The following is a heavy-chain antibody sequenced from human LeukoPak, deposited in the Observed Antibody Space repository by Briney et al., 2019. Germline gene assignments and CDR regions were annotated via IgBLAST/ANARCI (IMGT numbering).Heavy chain of an antibody. CDR3: ARDRTMIVAEFDY. CDR2: ISSSSGYI. CDR1: GFTFYNYA. J-gene: IGHJ4*02. D-gene: IGHD3-22*01. Sequence: PGGALRLSCATSGFTFYNYAMGWVRAGPGKGREWVSSISSSSGYIYYADSVKGRFTISRDNAKNSLYLQMNSLRAEDTAVYYCARDRTMIVAEFDYWGQGTLVTVSS. V-gene: IGHV3-21*01.